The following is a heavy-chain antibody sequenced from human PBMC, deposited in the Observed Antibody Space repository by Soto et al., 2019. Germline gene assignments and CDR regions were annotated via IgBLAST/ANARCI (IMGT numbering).Heavy chain of an antibody. CDR3: AQERAAGYYYGSGMSWFDP. D-gene: IGHD3-10*01. J-gene: IGHJ5*02. CDR2: ISGSGGST. CDR1: GFTFSSYA. Sequence: EVQLLESGGGLVQPGGSLRLSCAASGFTFSSYAMSWVRQAPGKGLEWVSAISGSGGSTYYADSVKGRFTISRDNSKNTLYLQMNSLRAEYTAVYYCAQERAAGYYYGSGMSWFDPWGQGTLVTVSS. V-gene: IGHV3-23*01.